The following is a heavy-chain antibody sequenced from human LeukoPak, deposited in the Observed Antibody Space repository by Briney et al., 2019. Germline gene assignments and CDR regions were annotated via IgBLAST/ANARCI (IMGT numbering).Heavy chain of an antibody. V-gene: IGHV4-4*07. Sequence: PETLSLTCTVSGGSISSYYWNWIRQPAGKGLEWIGRIYTSGSTNYNPSLKGRVTMSVHTSKNQFSLKLSSVTAGDTAVYHCARVGQQLWFDPWGQGTLVTVSS. D-gene: IGHD6-13*01. J-gene: IGHJ5*02. CDR1: GGSISSYY. CDR3: ARVGQQLWFDP. CDR2: IYTSGST.